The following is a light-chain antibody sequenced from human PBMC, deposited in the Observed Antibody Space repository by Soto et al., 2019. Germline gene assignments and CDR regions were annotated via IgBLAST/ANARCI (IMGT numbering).Light chain of an antibody. CDR3: QQANSFPLT. CDR1: QRIGTW. J-gene: IGKJ3*01. CDR2: AAS. Sequence: DIQMTQSPSTVSASVGDRLTITCRASQRIGTWLAWFQQKPGKPPKLVISAASSLQSGVPSRFSGSGSGTDFTLTISSLQPEDVATYYCQQANSFPLTFGPGTKVVIK. V-gene: IGKV1-12*01.